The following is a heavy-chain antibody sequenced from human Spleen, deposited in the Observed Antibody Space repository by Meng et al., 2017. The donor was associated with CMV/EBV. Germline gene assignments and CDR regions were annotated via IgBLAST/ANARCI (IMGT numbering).Heavy chain of an antibody. CDR2: IYSGDSTP. Sequence: SCAASGFSFSSYAMSWVRQAPGKGLEWVSVIYSGDSTPYYADSVKGRFTISRDNSKNTLYLQMNSLRAEDTAVYYCAKVRVGATNDAFDIWGQGTMVTVSS. J-gene: IGHJ3*02. CDR1: GFSFSSYA. D-gene: IGHD1-26*01. V-gene: IGHV3-23*03. CDR3: AKVRVGATNDAFDI.